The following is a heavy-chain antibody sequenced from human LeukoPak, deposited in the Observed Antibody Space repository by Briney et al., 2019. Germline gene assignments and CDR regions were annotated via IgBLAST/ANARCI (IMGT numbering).Heavy chain of an antibody. CDR2: IYPGDSGT. Sequence: GESLKISCKGSGYSFTSYWIGWVRQMPGKGLEWMGIIYPGDSGTRYSPSFQGQVTISADKSISTAYLQWSSLKASDTAMYYCARSSNSIVGASDAFDIWGQGTMVTVSS. J-gene: IGHJ3*02. D-gene: IGHD1-26*01. CDR3: ARSSNSIVGASDAFDI. CDR1: GYSFTSYW. V-gene: IGHV5-51*01.